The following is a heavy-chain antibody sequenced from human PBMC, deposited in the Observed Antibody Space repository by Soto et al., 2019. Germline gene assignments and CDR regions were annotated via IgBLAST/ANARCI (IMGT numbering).Heavy chain of an antibody. CDR3: ARQSGIAAAGTNYYYYGMDV. V-gene: IGHV5-10-1*01. CDR1: GYSFTSYW. Sequence: PGESRKISCKGSGYSFTSYWISWVRQMPGKGLEWMGRIDPSDSYTNYSPSFQGHVTISADKSISTAYLQWSSLKASDTAMYYCARQSGIAAAGTNYYYYGMDVWDQGTTVTVSS. J-gene: IGHJ6*02. CDR2: IDPSDSYT. D-gene: IGHD6-13*01.